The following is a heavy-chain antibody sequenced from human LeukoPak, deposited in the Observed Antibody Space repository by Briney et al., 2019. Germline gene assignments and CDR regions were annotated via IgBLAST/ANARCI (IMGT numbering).Heavy chain of an antibody. CDR2: ISDSRTST. Sequence: GGSLRLSCAASGFTFSSYSINWVRQAPGKGLEWVSAISDSRTSTYYADSVKGRFTISRDNSKNTLYLQMNSLRAEDTAVYYCAQFGPGMAVGDYWGQGTLVTVSS. CDR3: AQFGPGMAVGDY. J-gene: IGHJ4*02. CDR1: GFTFSSYS. V-gene: IGHV3-23*01. D-gene: IGHD2-8*01.